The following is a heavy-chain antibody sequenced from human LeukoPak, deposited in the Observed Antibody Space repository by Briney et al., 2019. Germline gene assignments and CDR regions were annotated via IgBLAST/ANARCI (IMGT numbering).Heavy chain of an antibody. CDR1: GGSISSGSYY. CDR3: ARPLMVRGVIRVDAFDI. Sequence: SETLSLTCTVSGGSISSGSYYWSWIRQPAGKGLEWIGRIYTSGSTNYNPSLKSRVTISLDSSKNQFSLKLRSVTAADTAVYYCARPLMVRGVIRVDAFDIWGQGTLVTVSS. CDR2: IYTSGST. D-gene: IGHD3-10*01. V-gene: IGHV4-61*02. J-gene: IGHJ3*02.